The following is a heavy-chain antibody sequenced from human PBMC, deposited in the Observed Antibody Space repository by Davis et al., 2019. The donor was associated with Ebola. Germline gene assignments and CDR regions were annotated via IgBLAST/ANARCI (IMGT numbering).Heavy chain of an antibody. CDR1: GFIFSNYA. Sequence: GESLKISCAASGFIFSNYAMSWVRQAPGKGLEWVSGTSSSGGHTDYADSVKGRFTISRDNSKNTLYLQMNSLRAEDTAVYYCARGNDFWRYFDYWGQGTLVTVSS. J-gene: IGHJ4*02. CDR3: ARGNDFWRYFDY. V-gene: IGHV3-23*01. D-gene: IGHD3-3*01. CDR2: TSSSGGHT.